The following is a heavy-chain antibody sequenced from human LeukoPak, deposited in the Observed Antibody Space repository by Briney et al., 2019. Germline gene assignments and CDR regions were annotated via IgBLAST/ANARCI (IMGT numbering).Heavy chain of an antibody. V-gene: IGHV4-61*02. Sequence: SETLSLTYTVSGGSISSGSYYWSWIRQPAGKGLEWIGRIYTSGSTNYNPSLKSRVTISVDTSKNQFSLKLSSVTAADTAVYYCARSITMVRGVYDYWGQGTLVTVSS. CDR1: GGSISSGSYY. D-gene: IGHD3-10*01. J-gene: IGHJ4*02. CDR2: IYTSGST. CDR3: ARSITMVRGVYDY.